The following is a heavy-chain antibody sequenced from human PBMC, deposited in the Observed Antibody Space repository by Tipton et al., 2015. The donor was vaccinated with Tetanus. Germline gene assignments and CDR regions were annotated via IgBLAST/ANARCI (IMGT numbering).Heavy chain of an antibody. J-gene: IGHJ6*02. CDR3: ARDSNFYSYSYKGMDV. CDR1: GASIRSDNYY. CDR2: VFHSGST. V-gene: IGHV4-61*01. Sequence: TLSLTCNVSGASIRSDNYYWNWIRQPPGKGLEWLGYVFHSGSTKYNPSLKSRVTISVDTSKNQFSLKLRSVTAADTAVYYCARDSNFYSYSYKGMDVWGQGTTVTVSS. D-gene: IGHD4-11*01.